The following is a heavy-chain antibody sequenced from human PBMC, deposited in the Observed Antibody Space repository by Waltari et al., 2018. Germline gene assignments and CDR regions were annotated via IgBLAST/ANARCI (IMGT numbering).Heavy chain of an antibody. J-gene: IGHJ4*02. Sequence: QLQLLESGPGLVKPSETLSLTCTVSGASINSPSSYWTWIRQTPGKGLEWIGSIFYSGAAYYNPPLKSRLTISLDTSKSQFSLKLRSVTAADTAIYYCARNFGGYNWQNYYFDSWGQGALVTVSS. V-gene: IGHV4-39*07. CDR2: IFYSGAA. D-gene: IGHD1-1*01. CDR1: GASINSPSSY. CDR3: ARNFGGYNWQNYYFDS.